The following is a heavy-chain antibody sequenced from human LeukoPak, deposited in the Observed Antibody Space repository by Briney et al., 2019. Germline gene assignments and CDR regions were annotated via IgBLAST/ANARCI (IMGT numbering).Heavy chain of an antibody. CDR1: GYIFTDYY. J-gene: IGHJ3*02. Sequence: GASVKVSCKASGYIFTDYYMHWVRQAPGQELGWMGRINPNSGGTNYAQKLQGRVTMTTDTSTSTAYMELRSLRSDDTAVYYCARDREVGQGLDAFDIWGQGTMVTVSS. D-gene: IGHD1-26*01. CDR2: INPNSGGT. CDR3: ARDREVGQGLDAFDI. V-gene: IGHV1/OR15-1*04.